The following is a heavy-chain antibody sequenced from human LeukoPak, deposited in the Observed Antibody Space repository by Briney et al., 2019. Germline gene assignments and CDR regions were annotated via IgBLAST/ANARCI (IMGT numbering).Heavy chain of an antibody. D-gene: IGHD3-3*01. V-gene: IGHV3-30*02. CDR2: IWYDGSNK. J-gene: IGHJ3*02. CDR1: GFTFSSHG. CDR3: AKDVPIRFLEWLSKDDAFDI. Sequence: GGSLRLSCAASGFTFSSHGMHWGRQAPGKGLEWVALIWYDGSNKYYADSVKGRFTISRDNSKNTLYLQMNSLRAEDTAVYYCAKDVPIRFLEWLSKDDAFDIWGQGTMVTVSS.